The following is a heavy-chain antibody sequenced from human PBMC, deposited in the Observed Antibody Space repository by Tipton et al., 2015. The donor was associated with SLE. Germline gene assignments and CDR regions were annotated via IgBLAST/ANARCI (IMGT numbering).Heavy chain of an antibody. CDR3: ARDIRMTTFTLTFDP. Sequence: SLRLSCTASGFTFSSQAMSWVRQAPGKGLEWVSRISSSGSSTSYADSVKGRFTISRDNSKNTLYPQMNSLRAEDTAVYYCARDIRMTTFTLTFDPWGQGTLVTVSS. J-gene: IGHJ5*02. D-gene: IGHD3-16*01. CDR2: ISSSGSST. CDR1: GFTFSSQA. V-gene: IGHV3-23*01.